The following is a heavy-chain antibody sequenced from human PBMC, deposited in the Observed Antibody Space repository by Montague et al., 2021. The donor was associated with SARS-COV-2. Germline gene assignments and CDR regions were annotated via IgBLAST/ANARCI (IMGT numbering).Heavy chain of an antibody. CDR3: ARHACTCGCNCCSLYFDL. D-gene: IGHD2-21*02. CDR2: ISDSGTT. V-gene: IGHV4-61*05. Sequence: SETLSLTYTVSGASINISLYYWTWIRQSPGKPLEWVGYISDSGTTNYXPSLKSRVTVSVDTSRNQFSLNLNSLTAADTAVYYCARHACTCGCNCCSLYFDLWGRGSIVTVSS. CDR1: GASINISLYY. J-gene: IGHJ2*01.